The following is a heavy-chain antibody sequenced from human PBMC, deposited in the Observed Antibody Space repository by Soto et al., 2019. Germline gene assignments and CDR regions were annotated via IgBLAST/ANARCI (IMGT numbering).Heavy chain of an antibody. CDR3: ARDTFIVGPPWFDT. CDR2: IWHRGTT. CDR1: GYSISSGYY. J-gene: IGHJ5*02. D-gene: IGHD1-26*01. Sequence: SSETLSLTCAVSGYSISSGYYWGWIRQPPGKGLEWIGSIWHRGTTYYNPSLKSRVTISVDTSKNLFSLQLSSVTAADTAVYYCARDTFIVGPPWFDTWGQGTLVTVSS. V-gene: IGHV4-38-2*02.